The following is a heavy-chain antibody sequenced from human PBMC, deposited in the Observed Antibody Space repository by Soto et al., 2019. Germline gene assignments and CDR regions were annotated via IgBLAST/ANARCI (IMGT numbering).Heavy chain of an antibody. J-gene: IGHJ4*02. V-gene: IGHV5-51*01. CDR1: GYSFTSYW. Sequence: PGESLKNSCKGFGYSFTSYWIGWVRQMPGKGLEWMGIIYPGDSDTRYSPSFQGQVTISADKSISTAYLQWSSLKASDTAMYYCARPHPYGDYLYYFDYWGQGTLVTVSS. CDR3: ARPHPYGDYLYYFDY. D-gene: IGHD4-17*01. CDR2: IYPGDSDT.